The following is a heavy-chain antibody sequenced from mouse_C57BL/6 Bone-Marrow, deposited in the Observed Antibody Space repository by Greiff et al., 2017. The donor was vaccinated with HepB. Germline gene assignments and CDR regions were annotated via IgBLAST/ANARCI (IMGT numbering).Heavy chain of an antibody. CDR1: GYAFSSSW. CDR2: IYPGDGDT. Sequence: VKLMESGPELVKPGASVKISCKASGYAFSSSWMNWVKQRPGKGLEWIGRIYPGDGDTNYNGKFKGKATLTADKSSSTAYMQLSSLTSEDSAVYFCARDGSLYFDYWGQGTTLTVSS. J-gene: IGHJ2*01. CDR3: ARDGSLYFDY. V-gene: IGHV1-82*01. D-gene: IGHD2-3*01.